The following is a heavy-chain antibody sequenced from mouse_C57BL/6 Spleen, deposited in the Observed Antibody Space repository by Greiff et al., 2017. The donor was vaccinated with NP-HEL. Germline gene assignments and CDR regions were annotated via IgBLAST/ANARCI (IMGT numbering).Heavy chain of an antibody. D-gene: IGHD2-2*01. CDR3: ANGYDGGFAY. V-gene: IGHV1-4*01. Sequence: VQGVESGAELARPGASVKMSCKASGYTFTSYTMHWVKQRPGQGLEWIGYINPSSGYTKYNQKFKDKATLTADKSSSTAYMQLSSLTSEDSAVYYCANGYDGGFAYWGQGTLVTVSA. CDR1: GYTFTSYT. CDR2: INPSSGYT. J-gene: IGHJ3*01.